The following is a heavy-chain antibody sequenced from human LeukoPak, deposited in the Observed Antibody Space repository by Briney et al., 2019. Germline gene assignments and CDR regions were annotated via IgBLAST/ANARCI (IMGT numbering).Heavy chain of an antibody. CDR2: VSIGGSFI. Sequence: PGGSLRLSCAASGFTFSSYGMNWVRQAPGKGLEWVSFVSIGGSFIYYADSVRGRFTISRDDAKNSLYLQMNSLTAEDTAEYYCARNKINTVTTGWYFDLWGRGTLVSVSS. CDR1: GFTFSSYG. D-gene: IGHD4-17*01. CDR3: ARNKINTVTTGWYFDL. J-gene: IGHJ2*01. V-gene: IGHV3-21*01.